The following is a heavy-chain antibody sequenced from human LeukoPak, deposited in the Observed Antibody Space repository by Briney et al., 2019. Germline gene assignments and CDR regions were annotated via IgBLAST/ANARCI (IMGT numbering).Heavy chain of an antibody. V-gene: IGHV4-34*01. CDR1: GGSFSGYY. Sequence: SETLSLTCAVYGGSFSGYYWSWIRQPQGKGLEWIGEINHSGSTNYNPSLKSRVTISVDTSKNQFSLKLSSVTAADTAVYYCARGRLAVADYWGQGTLVTVSS. D-gene: IGHD6-19*01. CDR2: INHSGST. J-gene: IGHJ4*02. CDR3: ARGRLAVADY.